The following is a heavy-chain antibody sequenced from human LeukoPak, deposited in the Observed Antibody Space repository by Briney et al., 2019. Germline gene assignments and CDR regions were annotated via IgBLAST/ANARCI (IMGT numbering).Heavy chain of an antibody. CDR1: GFTFSSYW. CDR2: IKQDGSEK. CDR3: ARDSSSWYDHAFDI. J-gene: IGHJ3*02. Sequence: PGGSLRLSCAASGFTFSSYWMSWVRQAPGKGLEWVASIKQDGSEKYYVDSVKGRFTISRDNAKNSLYLQMNSLRAEDTAVYYCARDSSSWYDHAFDIWGQGTMVTVSS. V-gene: IGHV3-7*01. D-gene: IGHD6-13*01.